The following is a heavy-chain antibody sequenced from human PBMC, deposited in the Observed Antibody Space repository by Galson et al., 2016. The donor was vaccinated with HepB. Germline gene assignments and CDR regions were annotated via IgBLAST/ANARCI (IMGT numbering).Heavy chain of an antibody. V-gene: IGHV3-74*01. CDR3: ARVSGGHYEGYAY. CDR2: ITTDGSST. D-gene: IGHD3-16*01. CDR1: GFTFSSYW. J-gene: IGHJ4*02. Sequence: SLRLSCAASGFTFSSYWMHWVRQAPGKGLVWVSRITTDGSSTTYAASVKGRFSISRDNAKNTVYLQMNSLRAEETAVYYCARVSGGHYEGYAYWGQGTLVTDSS.